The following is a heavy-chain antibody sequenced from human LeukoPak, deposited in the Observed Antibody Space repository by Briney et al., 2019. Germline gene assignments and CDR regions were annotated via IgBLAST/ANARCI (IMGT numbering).Heavy chain of an antibody. CDR2: IYPGDPDT. Sequence: GESLKISCKGSGYSFTSYWIGWVRQMPGKGLEWMGIIYPGDPDTRYSPSFQGQVTISADKSISTAYLQWSSLKASDTAMYYCARRGELRLGELSPFDYWGQGTLVTVSS. D-gene: IGHD3-16*02. CDR3: ARRGELRLGELSPFDY. CDR1: GYSFTSYW. V-gene: IGHV5-51*01. J-gene: IGHJ4*02.